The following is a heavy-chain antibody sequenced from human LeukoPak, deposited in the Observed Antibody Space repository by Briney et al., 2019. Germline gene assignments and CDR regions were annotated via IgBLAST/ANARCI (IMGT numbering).Heavy chain of an antibody. Sequence: GGSLRLSCAASGFTFSGYWMHWVRQAPGKGLVWVSRINSDGSSTNYADSVKGRFPISRDNAKNTLYLQMNTLRAEDTAVYYCARGGTYSSGLPGSWGQGTLVTVSS. V-gene: IGHV3-74*01. CDR3: ARGGTYSSGLPGS. J-gene: IGHJ5*02. CDR1: GFTFSGYW. D-gene: IGHD5-18*01. CDR2: INSDGSST.